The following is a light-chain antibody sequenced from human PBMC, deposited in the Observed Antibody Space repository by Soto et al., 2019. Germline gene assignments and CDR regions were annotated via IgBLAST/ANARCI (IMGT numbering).Light chain of an antibody. Sequence: QSVLTQSPSASGTPGQRVTISCSGSASTIGRNYVYWYQQLPGTAPKLLIYRNSQRPSGVPDRLSGSKSGTSASLAISGLRSEDEADYYCAAWDDNLSGFYVFGDGTKLTVL. CDR2: RNS. CDR1: ASTIGRNY. J-gene: IGLJ1*01. CDR3: AAWDDNLSGFYV. V-gene: IGLV1-47*01.